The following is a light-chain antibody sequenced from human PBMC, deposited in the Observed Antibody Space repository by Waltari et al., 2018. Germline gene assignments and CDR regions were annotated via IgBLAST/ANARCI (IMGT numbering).Light chain of an antibody. CDR2: GAS. V-gene: IGKV3D-15*01. CDR1: QSVSSN. J-gene: IGKJ3*01. CDR3: QQYNNWPPLFT. Sequence: EFVMTQSPPTLSVSPGDRAPLPSRASQSVSSNLAWYQQKPGQAPRLLIYGASTRATGIPARFSGTGSGTEFTLTISSLQSEDFAVYYCQQYNNWPPLFTFGPGTKVDMK.